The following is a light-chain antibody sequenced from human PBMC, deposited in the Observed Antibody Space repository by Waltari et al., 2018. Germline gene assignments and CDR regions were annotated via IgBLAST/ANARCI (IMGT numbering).Light chain of an antibody. Sequence: QSVLTQPPSASGTPGQRVTISCSGSSPPLRNNAVNWYQQVPGTAPKLLIYATNQRPSGVPDRFSGSKSVTSASLAISGLQSEDEAAYYCAAWDDSLNGWVFGGGTKVTVL. V-gene: IGLV1-44*01. J-gene: IGLJ3*02. CDR3: AAWDDSLNGWV. CDR1: SPPLRNNA. CDR2: ATN.